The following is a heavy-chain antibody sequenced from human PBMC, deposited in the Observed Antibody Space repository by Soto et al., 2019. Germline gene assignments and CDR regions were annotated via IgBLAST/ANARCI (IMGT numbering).Heavy chain of an antibody. Sequence: QLQLQESGPGLVKPSETLSLTCTVSGGSISSSSYYWGWIRQPPGKGLEWIGSISCSGSTYYNPSLKMRFTISVDTSKTPFSLKLSSVTAADTAVYYCARHRLLQHDFDYWGQGTLVTVSS. CDR3: ARHRLLQHDFDY. CDR2: ISCSGST. V-gene: IGHV4-39*01. CDR1: GGSISSSSYY. J-gene: IGHJ4*02.